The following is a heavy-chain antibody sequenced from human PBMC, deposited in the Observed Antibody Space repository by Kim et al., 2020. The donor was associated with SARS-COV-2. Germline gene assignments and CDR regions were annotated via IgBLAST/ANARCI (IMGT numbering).Heavy chain of an antibody. CDR3: VKVVAATYYYYGMDV. D-gene: IGHD2-15*01. Sequence: GGSLRLSCSASGFTFSSYAMHWVRQAPGKGLEYVSAISSNGGSTYYADSVKGRFTISRDNSKNTLYLQMSSLRAEDTAVYYCVKVVAATYYYYGMDVWGQGTTVTVSS. V-gene: IGHV3-64D*09. CDR2: ISSNGGST. J-gene: IGHJ6*02. CDR1: GFTFSSYA.